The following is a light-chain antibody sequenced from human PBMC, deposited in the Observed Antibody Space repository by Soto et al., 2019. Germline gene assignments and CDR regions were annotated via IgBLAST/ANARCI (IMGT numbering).Light chain of an antibody. CDR1: SSDVGGYNS. Sequence: QSALTQPASVSESPGQSITISCTGTSSDVGGYNSVCWHQQHPGKAPKLMIYEVYNRPSGVSDRFSASKSGNTASLTISGLQADDEADYYCSSFTSTNTWVFGGGTKLTVL. CDR3: SSFTSTNTWV. CDR2: EVY. V-gene: IGLV2-14*01. J-gene: IGLJ3*02.